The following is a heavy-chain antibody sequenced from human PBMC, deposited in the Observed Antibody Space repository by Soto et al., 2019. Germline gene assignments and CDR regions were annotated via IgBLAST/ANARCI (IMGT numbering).Heavy chain of an antibody. CDR3: ARGVVRGVLYYYYGMDV. V-gene: IGHV4-61*01. D-gene: IGHD3-10*01. CDR2: IYYSGST. J-gene: IGHJ6*02. Sequence: SETLSLTCTVSGGSVSSGSYYWSWIRQPPGKGLEWIGYIYYSGSTNYNPSLKSRVTISVDTSKNQFSLKLSSVTAADTAVYYCARGVVRGVLYYYYGMDVWGQGTTVT. CDR1: GGSVSSGSYY.